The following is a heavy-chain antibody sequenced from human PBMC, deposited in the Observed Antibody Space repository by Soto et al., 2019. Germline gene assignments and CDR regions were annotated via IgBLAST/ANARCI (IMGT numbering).Heavy chain of an antibody. D-gene: IGHD3-22*01. V-gene: IGHV3-23*01. CDR3: AKSRITMIVVVINDAFDI. J-gene: IGHJ3*02. CDR2: ISGSGGST. CDR1: GFTFSSYA. Sequence: HPGGSLRLSCAASGFTFSSYAMRWVRQAPGKGLEWVSAISGSGGSTYYADSVKGRFTISRDNSKNTLYLQMNSLRAEDTAVYYCAKSRITMIVVVINDAFDIWGQGTMVTVSS.